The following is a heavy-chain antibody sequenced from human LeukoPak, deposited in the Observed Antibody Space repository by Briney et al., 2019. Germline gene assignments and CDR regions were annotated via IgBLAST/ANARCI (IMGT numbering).Heavy chain of an antibody. J-gene: IGHJ4*02. CDR1: GYTFTGYF. D-gene: IGHD3-22*01. CDR2: INPNSGGT. CDR3: ARRLYYYDSSGTTAIDY. V-gene: IGHV1-2*02. Sequence: ASVKVSCKASGYTFTGYFMHWVRQAPGQGLEWMGWINPNSGGTNYAQKFQGRVTMSRDTSISTAYMELSRLRSDDTAAYYCARRLYYYDSSGTTAIDYWGQGTLVTVSS.